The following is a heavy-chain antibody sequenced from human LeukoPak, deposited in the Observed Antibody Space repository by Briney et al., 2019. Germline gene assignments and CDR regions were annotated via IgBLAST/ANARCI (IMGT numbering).Heavy chain of an antibody. D-gene: IGHD2/OR15-2a*01. CDR3: AKFLRVYPPEYYFDY. CDR1: GFTFSSYA. Sequence: PWGALRLSCAASGFTFSSYAMSWVRQAPGKGLEWVSAISGSGGSTYYADSVKGRITISRDNSKNTLYLQMNSLRAEDTAVYYCAKFLRVYPPEYYFDYWGQGTLVTVSS. CDR2: ISGSGGST. J-gene: IGHJ4*02. V-gene: IGHV3-23*01.